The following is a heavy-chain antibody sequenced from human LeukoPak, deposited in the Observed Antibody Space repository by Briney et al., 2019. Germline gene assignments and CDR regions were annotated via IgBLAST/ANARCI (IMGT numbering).Heavy chain of an antibody. CDR1: GYTLSELS. Sequence: ASVKVSCKASGYTLSELSIHWVRQAPGKELEWMGGYDPEDGETFSAQKFQGRVTMTEDTSTDTAHMELSSLRSEDTAVYYCATDPYSGGRLGEFDFWGQGTLVTVSP. CDR2: YDPEDGET. J-gene: IGHJ4*02. D-gene: IGHD1-26*01. CDR3: ATDPYSGGRLGEFDF. V-gene: IGHV1-24*01.